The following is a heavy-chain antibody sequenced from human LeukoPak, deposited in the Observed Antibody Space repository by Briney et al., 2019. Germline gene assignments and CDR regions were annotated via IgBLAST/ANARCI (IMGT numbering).Heavy chain of an antibody. CDR1: GFIFSTYA. J-gene: IGHJ4*02. V-gene: IGHV3-23*01. Sequence: GGSLRLSCAASGFIFSTYAMTWLRQAPGKGLGWVSALSASGFNTYYADSVKGRFTISRDNFKNMLYLQMDSLRAEDTAVYYCAQISVDTSRNRWSDFDSWGRGILVTVSS. D-gene: IGHD5-18*01. CDR3: AQISVDTSRNRWSDFDS. CDR2: LSASGFNT.